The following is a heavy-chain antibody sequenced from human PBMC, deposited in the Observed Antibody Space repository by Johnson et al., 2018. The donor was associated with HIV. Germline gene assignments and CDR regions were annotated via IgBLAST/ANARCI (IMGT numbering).Heavy chain of an antibody. D-gene: IGHD5-24*01. J-gene: IGHJ3*02. CDR1: GITFSSYG. Sequence: QVLLVESGGGVVQPGGSLRLSCAASGITFSSYGMHWVRQAPGRGLEWVAFIRYDGSNKYYADSVKGRFTISRDNSKNTLDLQMNSLRAEDTAVYYCARDVRWLPDAFDIWGQGTMVTVSS. V-gene: IGHV3-30*02. CDR2: IRYDGSNK. CDR3: ARDVRWLPDAFDI.